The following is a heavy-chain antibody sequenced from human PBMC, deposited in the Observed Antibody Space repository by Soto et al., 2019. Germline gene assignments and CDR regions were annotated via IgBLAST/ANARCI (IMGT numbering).Heavy chain of an antibody. Sequence: QITLKESGPTLVKPTQTLTLTCTFSGFSLSTNGVGVGWIRQPPGKALEWLALIYWDDSKEYSPSLRSRLTIPKDTPKNPVVLTMTNMAPVDTATYYCAHKGGGDRILDFWGQGTLVTVSS. CDR1: GFSLSTNGVG. CDR2: IYWDDSK. D-gene: IGHD3-16*01. V-gene: IGHV2-5*02. J-gene: IGHJ4*02. CDR3: AHKGGGDRILDF.